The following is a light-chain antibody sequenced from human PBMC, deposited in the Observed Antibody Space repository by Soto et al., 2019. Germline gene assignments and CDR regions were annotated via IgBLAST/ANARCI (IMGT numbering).Light chain of an antibody. J-gene: IGLJ2*01. CDR2: DVN. CDR1: SSDVGRYNY. Sequence: QSVLTQPASVSGSPGQSITISCTGTSSDVGRYNYVSWYQQHPGKAPKLMIYDVNNRPSGVSNRFSGSKSGNTASLTISGLQAEDEADYYCSSYTSSSTRVVFGGGTTLTV. CDR3: SSYTSSSTRVV. V-gene: IGLV2-14*01.